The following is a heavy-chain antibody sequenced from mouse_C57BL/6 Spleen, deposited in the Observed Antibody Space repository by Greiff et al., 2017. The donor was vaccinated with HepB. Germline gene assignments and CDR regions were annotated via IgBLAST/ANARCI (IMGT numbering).Heavy chain of an antibody. V-gene: IGHV5-17*01. CDR1: GFTFSDYG. J-gene: IGHJ4*01. Sequence: EVQLVESGGGLVKPGGSLKLSCAASGFTFSDYGMHWVRQAPEKGLEWVAYISSGSSTIYYADTVKGRFTISRDNAKNTLFLQMTSLRSEDTAMYYCARGSTMITTGAMDYWGQGTSVTVSS. CDR2: ISSGSSTI. CDR3: ARGSTMITTGAMDY. D-gene: IGHD2-4*01.